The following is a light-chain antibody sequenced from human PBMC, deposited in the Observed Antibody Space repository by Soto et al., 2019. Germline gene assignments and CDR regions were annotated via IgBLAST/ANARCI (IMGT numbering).Light chain of an antibody. CDR1: QSVSRGY. V-gene: IGKV3-20*01. J-gene: IGKJ5*01. Sequence: EIVLTQSPGTLSLSPGERATLSCRASQSVSRGYLSWYQQKPGQAPRLLIYGTSSRATGIPDRFSASGSGTDFTLTISRLEPEDFALYYCQQYDRAPPITFGQGTSLEI. CDR3: QQYDRAPPIT. CDR2: GTS.